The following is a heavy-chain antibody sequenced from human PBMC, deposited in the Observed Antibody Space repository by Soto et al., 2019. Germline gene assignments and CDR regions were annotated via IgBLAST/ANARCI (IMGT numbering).Heavy chain of an antibody. D-gene: IGHD6-6*01. CDR2: IWDDGSNK. V-gene: IGHV3-33*01. CDR1: GVTFSSYG. CDR3: ARETLDDSRSSVGLDS. J-gene: IGHJ4*02. Sequence: PGGSLRLSCAASGVTFSSYGMHWVRQAPGKGLEWVAVIWDDGSNKYYADSVKGRFTISRDNSKNTLYLQMNSLRAEDTAVYYCARETLDDSRSSVGLDSWGKGTLVTVSS.